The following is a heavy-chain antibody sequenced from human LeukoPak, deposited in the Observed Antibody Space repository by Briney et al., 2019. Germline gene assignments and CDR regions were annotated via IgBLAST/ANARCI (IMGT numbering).Heavy chain of an antibody. CDR1: GFTFSSYA. V-gene: IGHV1-2*02. CDR2: INPNSGGT. CDR3: ARGRDCSSTSCYGLWDY. J-gene: IGHJ4*02. D-gene: IGHD2-2*01. Sequence: GGSLRLSCAASGFTFSSYAMHWVRQAPGQGLEWMGWINPNSGGTNHAQKFQGRVTMTRDTSISTAYMELNRLRSDDTAVYYCARGRDCSSTSCYGLWDYWGQGTLVTVSS.